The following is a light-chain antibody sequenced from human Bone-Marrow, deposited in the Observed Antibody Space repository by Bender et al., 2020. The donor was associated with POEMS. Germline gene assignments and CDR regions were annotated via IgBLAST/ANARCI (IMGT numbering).Light chain of an antibody. CDR1: SGSIANSY. CDR2: EDS. V-gene: IGLV6-57*04. CDR3: QSYLSAHQV. Sequence: NFMLTQPHSVSESPGKTVTISCTRSSGSIANSYVQWYQQRPGSAPTPVIYEDSHRPSGVPDRFSGSIDISSNSASLTISGLKTEDEADYYCQSYLSAHQVFGGGTKLAVL. J-gene: IGLJ3*02.